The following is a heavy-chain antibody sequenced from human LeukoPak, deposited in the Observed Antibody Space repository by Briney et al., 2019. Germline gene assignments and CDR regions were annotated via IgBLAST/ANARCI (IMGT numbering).Heavy chain of an antibody. J-gene: IGHJ5*02. Sequence: SETLSLTCTVSGGSISGYYLSWIRQSPEKGLEWIGYIYDSGTTNYNPSLKSRVLMSVDTSKTQVSLKVKSVTAADTAVYYCARHGYKSSQGRFDPWGQGTLVTVSS. CDR3: ARHGYKSSQGRFDP. V-gene: IGHV4-59*01. D-gene: IGHD5-24*01. CDR1: GGSISGYY. CDR2: IYDSGTT.